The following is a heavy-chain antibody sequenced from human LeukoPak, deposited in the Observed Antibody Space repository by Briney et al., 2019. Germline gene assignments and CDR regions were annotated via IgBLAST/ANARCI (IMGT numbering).Heavy chain of an antibody. V-gene: IGHV3-21*01. J-gene: IGHJ4*02. CDR1: GFTFSSYS. CDR2: ISSSSSYI. CDR3: ARGDPLRFGELGFDY. D-gene: IGHD3-10*01. Sequence: GGSLRLSCAASGFTFSSYSMNWVRQAPGKGLEWVSSISSSSSYIYYADSVKGRFTISRDNAKNSLYLQMNSLRAEDTAVYYCARGDPLRFGELGFDYWGQGTLVTVSS.